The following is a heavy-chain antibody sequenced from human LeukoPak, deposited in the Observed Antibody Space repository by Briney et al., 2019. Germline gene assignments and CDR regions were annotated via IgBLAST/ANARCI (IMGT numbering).Heavy chain of an antibody. D-gene: IGHD6-6*01. CDR1: GGSINSSSYY. CDR3: ARDAAHQLSRRNYYAMDV. V-gene: IGHV4-39*07. J-gene: IGHJ6*02. CDR2: MYYRGST. Sequence: AETLSLTCTVSGGSINSSSYYWGWVRQPPGKGLEWIGSMYYRGSTYYNPSLKSRVTISVDTSKNQFSLKLSSVTAADTAVYYCARDAAHQLSRRNYYAMDVWGQGTTVTVSS.